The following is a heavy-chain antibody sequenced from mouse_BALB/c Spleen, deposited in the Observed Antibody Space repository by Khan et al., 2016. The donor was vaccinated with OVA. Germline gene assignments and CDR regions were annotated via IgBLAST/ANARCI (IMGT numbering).Heavy chain of an antibody. J-gene: IGHJ4*01. Sequence: QLKESGPGLVKPSQSLSLTCTVTGYSITSDYAWNWIRQFPGNKLEWMGYISYSGSTNYNPALKSRISITRNTSKNQFFLQLNSVTTEDTATYYCARDGSQYNYAMDYWGQGTSVTVSS. CDR2: ISYSGST. CDR3: ARDGSQYNYAMDY. V-gene: IGHV3-2*02. D-gene: IGHD2-3*01. CDR1: GYSITSDYA.